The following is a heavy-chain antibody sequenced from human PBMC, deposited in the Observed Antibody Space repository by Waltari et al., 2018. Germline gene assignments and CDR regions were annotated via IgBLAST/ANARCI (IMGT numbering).Heavy chain of an antibody. Sequence: QVQLQESGPGLVKPSEPLSLTCTVSGYSISSGYYWGWIRQPPGKGLEWIGSIYHSGSTYYNPSLKSRVTISVDTSKNQFSLKLSSVTAADTAVYYCARAYYYDSSGYLFFDYWGQGTLVTVSS. CDR3: ARAYYYDSSGYLFFDY. D-gene: IGHD3-22*01. J-gene: IGHJ4*02. CDR1: GYSISSGYY. CDR2: IYHSGST. V-gene: IGHV4-38-2*02.